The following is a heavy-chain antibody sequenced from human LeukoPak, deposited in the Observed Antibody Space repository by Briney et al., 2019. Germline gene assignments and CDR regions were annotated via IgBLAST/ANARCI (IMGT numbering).Heavy chain of an antibody. CDR3: AKDSSSSGWYYFDY. J-gene: IGHJ4*02. CDR2: LSGSGGST. V-gene: IGHV3-23*01. Sequence: GGSLRLSCAASGFTFSSYAMSWVRQAPGKGLEWVSALSGSGGSTYYADSVKGRFTISRDNSKNTLYLQMNSLRAEDTAVYYCAKDSSSSGWYYFDYWGQGTLVTVSS. CDR1: GFTFSSYA. D-gene: IGHD6-19*01.